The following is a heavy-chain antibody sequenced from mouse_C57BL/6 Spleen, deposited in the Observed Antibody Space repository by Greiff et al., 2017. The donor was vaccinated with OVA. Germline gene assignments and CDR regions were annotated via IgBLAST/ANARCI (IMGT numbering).Heavy chain of an antibody. CDR1: GYTFTSYW. V-gene: IGHV1-52*01. CDR2: IDPSDSET. Sequence: QVQLQQPGAELVRPGSSVKLSCKASGYTFTSYWMHWVKQRPLQGLEWIGNIDPSDSETHYNQKFKDKATLTVDKSSSPAYMQLSSLTSEDSAVYYCARKGPLRYFDYWGQGTTLTVSS. CDR3: ARKGPLRYFDY. J-gene: IGHJ2*01. D-gene: IGHD6-1*01.